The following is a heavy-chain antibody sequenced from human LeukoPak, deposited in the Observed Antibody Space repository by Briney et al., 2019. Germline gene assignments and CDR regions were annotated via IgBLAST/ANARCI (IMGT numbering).Heavy chain of an antibody. D-gene: IGHD3-22*01. CDR3: ARTPGYYYDSSGYQDAYYFDY. CDR1: GYTFTSYA. Sequence: GASVKVSCKASGYTFTSYAMHWVRQAPGQRLEWMGWINAGNGNTKYSQKFQGRVTITRDTSASTAYMELSSLRSEDTAVHYCARTPGYYYDSSGYQDAYYFDYWGQGTLVTVSS. J-gene: IGHJ4*02. V-gene: IGHV1-3*01. CDR2: INAGNGNT.